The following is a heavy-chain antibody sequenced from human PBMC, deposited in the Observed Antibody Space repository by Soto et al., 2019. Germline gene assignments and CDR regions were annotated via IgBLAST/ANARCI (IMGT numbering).Heavy chain of an antibody. V-gene: IGHV1-69*12. CDR1: GGTFSSYA. CDR3: ARPGYGGNGRSYFDY. CDR2: IIPIFGTA. J-gene: IGHJ4*02. D-gene: IGHD4-17*01. Sequence: QVQLVQSGAEVKKPGSSVKVSCKASGGTFSSYAISWVRQAPGQGLEWMGGIIPIFGTANYAQKFQGRVTITADESTSRAYRELSSLRSEDTAVYYCARPGYGGNGRSYFDYWGQGTLVTVSS.